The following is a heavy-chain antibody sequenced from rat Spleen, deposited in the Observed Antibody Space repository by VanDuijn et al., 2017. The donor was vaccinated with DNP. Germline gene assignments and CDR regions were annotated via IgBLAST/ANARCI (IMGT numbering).Heavy chain of an antibody. CDR1: GFSFSNYY. D-gene: IGHD1-11*01. J-gene: IGHJ2*01. V-gene: IGHV5-7*01. CDR3: ARGGLYYFDY. CDR2: ISYAGGST. Sequence: EVQLVESGGGLVQPGRSLKLSCAASGFSFSNYYMAWVRQTPKKGLEWVAMISYAGGSTYHGDSVKGRFTISRDNAKNTQFLQMDSLRSEDTATYYCARGGLYYFDYWGQGVMVTVSS.